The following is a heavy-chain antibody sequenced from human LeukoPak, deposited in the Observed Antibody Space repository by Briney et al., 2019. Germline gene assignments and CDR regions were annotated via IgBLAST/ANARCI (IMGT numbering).Heavy chain of an antibody. D-gene: IGHD2-15*01. CDR3: ARDILDGSADY. Sequence: ETLSLTCTVSGGSISSSSYYWGWIRQAPGKGLEWVSYISSSSSTIYYADSVKGRFTISRDNSKNTLYLQMNSLRAEDTAVYYCARDILDGSADYWGQGTLVTVSS. J-gene: IGHJ4*02. CDR1: GGSISSSS. CDR2: ISSSSSTI. V-gene: IGHV3-48*01.